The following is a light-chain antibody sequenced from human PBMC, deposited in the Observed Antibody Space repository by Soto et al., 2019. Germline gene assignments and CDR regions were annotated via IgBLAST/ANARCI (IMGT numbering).Light chain of an antibody. CDR1: QSLLHSNGYNY. V-gene: IGKV2-28*01. CDR3: MQALQTRT. Sequence: DIVMTQSPLSLHVTPGEPASISCRSSQSLLHSNGYNYVDWYLQKPGQSPQLLIYLGSNRSSGVHDRVSGRGAGTDFTRKISRCEFEYVGGYYCMQALQTRTFGQGTKVEIK. CDR2: LGS. J-gene: IGKJ1*01.